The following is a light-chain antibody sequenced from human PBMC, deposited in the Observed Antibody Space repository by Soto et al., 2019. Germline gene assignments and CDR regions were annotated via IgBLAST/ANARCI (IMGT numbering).Light chain of an antibody. V-gene: IGKV3-15*01. CDR1: QSVSNN. J-gene: IGKJ1*01. Sequence: EIVLTQSPGTQSLSPGERATLSCRASQSVSNNYLAWYQQKPGQAPRLLIYGASTRATGIPARFSGSGSGTEFTLTISSLQSEDFAVYYCQQYNNWPWTFGQGTKVDIK. CDR2: GAS. CDR3: QQYNNWPWT.